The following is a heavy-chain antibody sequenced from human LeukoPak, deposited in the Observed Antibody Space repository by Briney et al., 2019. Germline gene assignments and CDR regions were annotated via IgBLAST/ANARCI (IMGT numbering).Heavy chain of an antibody. CDR2: INPGNGAT. D-gene: IGHD2-2*03. CDR1: GYSLIDYH. J-gene: IGHJ4*02. V-gene: IGHV1-2*02. CDR3: ARDPQYTFGYPTYDC. Sequence: ASVTVSCKASGYSLIDYHLHWVRQAPGQGLEWMGDINPGNGATKYAQKFQGRVTMTRDTSISTVYMDLSGLTPDDTAVYYCARDPQYTFGYPTYDCWGQGTLVTVSS.